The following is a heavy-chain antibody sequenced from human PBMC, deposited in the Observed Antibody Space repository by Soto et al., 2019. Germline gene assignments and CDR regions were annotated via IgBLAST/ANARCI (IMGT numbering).Heavy chain of an antibody. J-gene: IGHJ4*02. CDR2: ISTYNGYT. CDR1: GYTFASYD. D-gene: IGHD2-2*01. Sequence: VASVQVSCKASGYTFASYDMTWVRQAPGQGLECMGWISTYNGYTNYAQKFQGRVTMTTDTSTTTAYMELRSLRSDDTAVYYCARGGSSTSSGFDYWAQGTLVTVSS. CDR3: ARGGSSTSSGFDY. V-gene: IGHV1-18*01.